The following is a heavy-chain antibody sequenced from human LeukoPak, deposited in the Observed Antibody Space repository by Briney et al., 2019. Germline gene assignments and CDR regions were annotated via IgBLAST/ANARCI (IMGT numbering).Heavy chain of an antibody. CDR3: AKAGIAAAATNWFDP. V-gene: IGHV3-33*06. D-gene: IGHD6-13*01. CDR2: IWYDGSNK. CDR1: GFTFSSYG. J-gene: IGHJ5*02. Sequence: GRSLRLSCAASGFTFSSYGMHWVRQAPGKGLEWVAVIWYDGSNKYYADSVKGRFTISRDNSKNTLYLQMNSLRAEDTAVYYCAKAGIAAAATNWFDPWGQGTLVTVSS.